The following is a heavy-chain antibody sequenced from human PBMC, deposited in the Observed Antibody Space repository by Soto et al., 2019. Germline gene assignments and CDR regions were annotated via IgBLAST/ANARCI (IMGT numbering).Heavy chain of an antibody. CDR1: GYTFTSYA. Sequence: QAQLVQSGAEVKKPGASVKVSCKASGYTFTSYAMHWVRQAPGQRLEWMGWINAGNGNTKYSQKFQGRVTITRDTSASTAYRELSSLRAEDTAVYYCARWVGYCSGGSCDSGWFDPWGQGTLVTVSS. CDR2: INAGNGNT. J-gene: IGHJ5*02. V-gene: IGHV1-3*01. CDR3: ARWVGYCSGGSCDSGWFDP. D-gene: IGHD2-15*01.